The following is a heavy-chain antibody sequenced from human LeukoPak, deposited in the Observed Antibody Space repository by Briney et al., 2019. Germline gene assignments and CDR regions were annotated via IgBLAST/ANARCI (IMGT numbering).Heavy chain of an antibody. D-gene: IGHD5-12*01. V-gene: IGHV3-15*01. CDR2: IKSKTNDETT. Sequence: GGSLRLSCAASGFTFNNAWMSWVRQAPGKGLERVGRIKSKTNDETTDYAAPVKGRFTISRDDSKNTLYLQMNSLKTEDTAVYYCTAGTGYSDHDYWGQGTLVTVSS. CDR3: TAGTGYSDHDY. CDR1: GFTFNNAW. J-gene: IGHJ4*02.